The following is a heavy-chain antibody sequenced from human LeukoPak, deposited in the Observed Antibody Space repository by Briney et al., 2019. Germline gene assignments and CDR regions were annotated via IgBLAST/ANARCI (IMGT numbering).Heavy chain of an antibody. CDR2: ISWNSGSI. CDR1: GFTFDGYA. Sequence: HPGGSLRLSCAASGFTFDGYAMHWVRQAPGKGLEWVSGISWNSGSIGYADSVKGRFTISRDNAKNSLYLQMNSLRAEDTALYYCAKDASSIAAAGTELDYWGQGTLVTVSS. D-gene: IGHD6-13*01. J-gene: IGHJ4*02. CDR3: AKDASSIAAAGTELDY. V-gene: IGHV3-9*01.